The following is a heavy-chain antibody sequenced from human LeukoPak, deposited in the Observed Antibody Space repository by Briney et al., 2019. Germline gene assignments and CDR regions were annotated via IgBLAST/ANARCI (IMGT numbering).Heavy chain of an antibody. CDR2: ISGSGGST. V-gene: IGHV3-23*01. CDR1: GFTFSSYA. J-gene: IGHJ6*03. CDR3: ATWGAYCGGDCPYYYYYMDV. Sequence: PGGSLRLSCAASGFTFSSYAMSWVRQAPGKGLEWVSAISGSGGSTYYADSVKGRFTISRDNSKNTLYLQMNSLRAEDTAVYYCATWGAYCGGDCPYYYYYMDVWGKGTTVTVSS. D-gene: IGHD2-21*01.